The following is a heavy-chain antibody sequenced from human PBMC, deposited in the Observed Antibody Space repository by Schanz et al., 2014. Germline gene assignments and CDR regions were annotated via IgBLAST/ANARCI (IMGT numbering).Heavy chain of an antibody. CDR1: GFSISDHT. CDR3: AGRCSSPRCYAHQVDY. V-gene: IGHV3-66*01. CDR2: TYLGGNT. Sequence: EVQLVESGGGLVQPGGSLRLSCAASGFSISDHTMRWDRQAPGKGLEPVSVTYLGGNTDYADSVKGRFTISRDDSKNTLHLQMNSLRSEDTAVYYCAGRCSSPRCYAHQVDYWGQGTLVTVSS. D-gene: IGHD2-2*01. J-gene: IGHJ4*02.